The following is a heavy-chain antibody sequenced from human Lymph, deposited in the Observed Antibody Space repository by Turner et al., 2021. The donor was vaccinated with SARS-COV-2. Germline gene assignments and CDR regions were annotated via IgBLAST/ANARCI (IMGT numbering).Heavy chain of an antibody. CDR2: INPISGGT. V-gene: IGHV1-2*02. CDR3: ARDVERYNDFWSGYSGGYGLDV. Sequence: QVQLVQSGAEVKKPGASVKVSCKASGYTFPGYYMHWVRQAPGQGLEWMGWINPISGGTNYAQKFQGRVTMTRDTSISTAYMELSRLRSDDTAVYYCARDVERYNDFWSGYSGGYGLDVWGQGTTVTVSS. J-gene: IGHJ6*02. CDR1: GYTFPGYY. D-gene: IGHD3-3*01.